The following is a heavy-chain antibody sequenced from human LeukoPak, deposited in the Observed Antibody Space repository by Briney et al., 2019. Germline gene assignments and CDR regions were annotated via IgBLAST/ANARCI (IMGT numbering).Heavy chain of an antibody. J-gene: IGHJ3*02. V-gene: IGHV4-30-4*08. Sequence: SQTLSLTCTVSGGSLSSGDYYWSWVRQPPGRGLGWNGYIYYSGSTYYNPSLKSRVTISVDTSKNQFSLKLSSVTAADTAVYYCARDFIATTGAFDIWGQGTMVTVSS. CDR1: GGSLSSGDYY. CDR3: ARDFIATTGAFDI. D-gene: IGHD6-13*01. CDR2: IYYSGST.